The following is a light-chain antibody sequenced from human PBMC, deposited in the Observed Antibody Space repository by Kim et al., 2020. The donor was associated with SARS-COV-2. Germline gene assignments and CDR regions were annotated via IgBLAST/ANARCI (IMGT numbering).Light chain of an antibody. CDR3: QQYYTPPYT. V-gene: IGKV4-1*01. J-gene: IGKJ2*01. CDR2: WAS. CDR1: QSVLHSSNNKNY. Sequence: DIVMTQSPDSLAVSLGERVTINCKSSQSVLHSSNNKNYLAWYQQKPGQPPKLLIYWASTRESGVPDRLSGSGSGTDFTLTISSLQAEDVAVYSCQQYYTPPYTFGQGTKLEI.